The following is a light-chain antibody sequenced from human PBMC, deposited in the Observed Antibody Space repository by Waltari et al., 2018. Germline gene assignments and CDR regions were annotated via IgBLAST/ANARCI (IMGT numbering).Light chain of an antibody. CDR1: QGVGKY. Sequence: ESVLTQSPGTLSLSPGESATLSCRASQGVGKYLAWYQQRPGQAPRRLLYHTSIRATGIPDRFSGSGSGTDFSLTISRLEPEDFAVYYCQKYDFLPATFGQGTTVEIK. CDR3: QKYDFLPAT. CDR2: HTS. J-gene: IGKJ1*01. V-gene: IGKV3-20*01.